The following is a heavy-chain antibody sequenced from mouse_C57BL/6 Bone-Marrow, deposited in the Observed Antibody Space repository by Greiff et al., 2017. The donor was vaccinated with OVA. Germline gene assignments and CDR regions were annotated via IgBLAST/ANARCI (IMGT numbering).Heavy chain of an antibody. CDR3: AGYYYGSSPGFAY. D-gene: IGHD1-1*01. CDR2: INPYNGDT. CDR1: GYTFTDYY. V-gene: IGHV1-19*01. Sequence: EVQLQQSGPVLVKPGASVKMSCKASGYTFTDYYMNWVKQSPGKSLEWIGVINPYNGDTSYNQKFKGKATLTVDKSSSTAYMELNSLTSVDSAVYYCAGYYYGSSPGFAYWGQGTLVTVSA. J-gene: IGHJ3*01.